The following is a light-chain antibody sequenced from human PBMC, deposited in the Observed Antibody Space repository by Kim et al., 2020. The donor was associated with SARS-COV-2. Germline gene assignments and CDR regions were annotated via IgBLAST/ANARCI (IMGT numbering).Light chain of an antibody. CDR1: QSVRSN. J-gene: IGKJ4*01. Sequence: SPGERATLSCRASQSVRSNLAWFQQKPDQAPRLLIFGASKRATGIPARFSGSGSGTEFTLTISSLQSEDFAVYYCQQHDNWPLTFGGGTKVDIK. V-gene: IGKV3D-15*01. CDR3: QQHDNWPLT. CDR2: GAS.